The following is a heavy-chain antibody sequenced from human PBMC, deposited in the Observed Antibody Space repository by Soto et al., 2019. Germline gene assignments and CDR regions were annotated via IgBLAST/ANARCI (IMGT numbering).Heavy chain of an antibody. CDR3: ARASRRGYSGYGS. Sequence: QVQLQQWGAGLLKPSETLSLTCAVYGGSFSGYYWSWIRQPPGKGLEWIGEINHSGSTNYNPSLKSRVTISVDTSKNQFSLKLSSVTAADTAVYYCARASRRGYSGYGSWGQGTLVTVSS. CDR1: GGSFSGYY. V-gene: IGHV4-34*01. D-gene: IGHD5-12*01. CDR2: INHSGST. J-gene: IGHJ4*02.